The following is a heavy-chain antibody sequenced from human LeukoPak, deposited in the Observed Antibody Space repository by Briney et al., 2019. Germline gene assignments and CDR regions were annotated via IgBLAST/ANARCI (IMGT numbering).Heavy chain of an antibody. CDR2: ISTNGGST. J-gene: IGHJ4*02. D-gene: IGHD6-19*01. CDR3: VKDRYSGGFSSYFDH. V-gene: IGHV3-64D*09. CDR1: GFSFSSFA. Sequence: GGSLRLSCSASGFSFSSFAMHWVRQAPGKGLEYVSAISTNGGSTYYADSVKGRFSISRDNSKNTLYLQMSTLRTEDTAVYYCVKDRYSGGFSSYFDHWGQGTLVTVSS.